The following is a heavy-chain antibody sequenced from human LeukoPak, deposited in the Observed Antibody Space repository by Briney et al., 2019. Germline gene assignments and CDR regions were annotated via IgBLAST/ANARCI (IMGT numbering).Heavy chain of an antibody. CDR2: IYYSGST. D-gene: IGHD3-3*01. CDR1: VDSISSYY. V-gene: IGHV4-59*01. CDR3: ARVGVPGSFDY. J-gene: IGHJ4*02. Sequence: SETLSLTSTVSVDSISSYYWSWIRQSPGKGLEWIGYIYYSGSTYYNPSLKSRVTISIDTSKNQFSLKLSSVTAADTAVYYCARVGVPGSFDYWGQGTLVTVSS.